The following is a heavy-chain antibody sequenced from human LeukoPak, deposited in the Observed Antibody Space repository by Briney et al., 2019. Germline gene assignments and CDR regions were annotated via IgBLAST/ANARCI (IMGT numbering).Heavy chain of an antibody. CDR3: ANSLVYYFDY. Sequence: GGSLRLSCAASGFTFSSYSMNWVRQAPGKGLEWVSGISWNSGSIGYADSVKGRFTISGDNAKNSLYLQMNSLRAEDTAVYYCANSLVYYFDYWGQGTLVTVSS. CDR1: GFTFSSYS. CDR2: ISWNSGSI. J-gene: IGHJ4*02. V-gene: IGHV3-21*04. D-gene: IGHD3-16*01.